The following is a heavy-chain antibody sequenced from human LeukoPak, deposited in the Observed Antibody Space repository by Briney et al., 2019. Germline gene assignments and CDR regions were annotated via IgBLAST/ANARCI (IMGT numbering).Heavy chain of an antibody. CDR2: IYTSGST. CDR1: GDSISSGDYY. CDR3: ARGPYKYDGSGAFDI. V-gene: IGHV4-61*02. Sequence: SQTLSLTCTVSGDSISSGDYYWSWIRQPAGKGLEWIGRIYTSGSTNYNPSLKSRVTISVDTSKNQFSLKLTSVTAADTAVYYCARGPYKYDGSGAFDIWGQGAMVTVSS. J-gene: IGHJ3*02. D-gene: IGHD3-22*01.